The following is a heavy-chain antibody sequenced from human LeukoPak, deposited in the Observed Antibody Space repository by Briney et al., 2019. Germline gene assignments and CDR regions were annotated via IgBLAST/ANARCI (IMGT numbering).Heavy chain of an antibody. J-gene: IGHJ4*02. Sequence: GGSLRLSCAASGFTFSSYSMNWVRQAPGKGLEWVAVIWHDGSNTNYADSVKGRFTISRDNSKNTLYLHMNSLRAEDTAVYYCARDQYYGSGSSTDWGQGTLVTVSS. D-gene: IGHD3-10*01. CDR1: GFTFSSYS. CDR3: ARDQYYGSGSSTD. V-gene: IGHV3-33*08. CDR2: IWHDGSNT.